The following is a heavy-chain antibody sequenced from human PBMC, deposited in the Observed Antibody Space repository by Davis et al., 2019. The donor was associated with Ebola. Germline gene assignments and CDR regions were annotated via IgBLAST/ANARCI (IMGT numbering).Heavy chain of an antibody. CDR3: AKHGGNYYFDY. CDR2: ISTSAGNT. V-gene: IGHV3-23*01. Sequence: GGSLRLSCAASGFTFGSYAMSWVRQAPGKGLEWVSIISTSAGNTYYADSVKGRFSISRDNSKNTLYLQMISLTAEDTAIYYCAKHGGNYYFDYWGLGILVTVSS. J-gene: IGHJ4*02. CDR1: GFTFGSYA. D-gene: IGHD4-23*01.